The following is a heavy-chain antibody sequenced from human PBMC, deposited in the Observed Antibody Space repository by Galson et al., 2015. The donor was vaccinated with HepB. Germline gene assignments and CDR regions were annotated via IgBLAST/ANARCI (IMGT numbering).Heavy chain of an antibody. CDR2: ISAYNGNT. Sequence: SVKVSCKASGYTFTSYGISWVRQAPGQGLEWVGCISAYNGNTNYAQKVQGRVTMTTDTSTSTAYMELRSLRSDDTAVYYCARDIRYAITIFGDWGQGTLVTVSS. CDR1: GYTFTSYG. J-gene: IGHJ4*02. V-gene: IGHV1-18*01. D-gene: IGHD3-3*01. CDR3: ARDIRYAITIFGD.